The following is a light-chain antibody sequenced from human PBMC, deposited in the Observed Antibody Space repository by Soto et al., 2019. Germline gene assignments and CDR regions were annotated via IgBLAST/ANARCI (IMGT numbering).Light chain of an antibody. CDR1: QSVSSSD. CDR3: QQYGSSPWM. CDR2: GAS. J-gene: IGKJ1*01. Sequence: IVLTQSPGTLSLSPGERATLSCRASQSVSSSDLAWYQQKPGHAPRPLIYGASSRAMGMPARFSGSGSGTDFTLTISRLEPEDFAVYYCQQYGSSPWMFGQGTKVEIK. V-gene: IGKV3-20*01.